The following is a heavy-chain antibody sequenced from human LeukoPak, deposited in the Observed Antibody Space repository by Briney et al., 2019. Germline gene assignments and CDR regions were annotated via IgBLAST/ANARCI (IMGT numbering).Heavy chain of an antibody. CDR1: GGSIGSYS. J-gene: IGHJ4*02. V-gene: IGHV4-4*07. D-gene: IGHD3-22*01. Sequence: SGTLSLTCTVSGGSIGSYSWSWIRQPAGKGLEWIWRIYTSGGAVYTPSLTSRVTMSVDTSKNTFSLKLSAVTAADTAVYYCARGVFYYDTRGRGSYFDYWGQGTLDPV. CDR2: IYTSGGA. CDR3: ARGVFYYDTRGRGSYFDY.